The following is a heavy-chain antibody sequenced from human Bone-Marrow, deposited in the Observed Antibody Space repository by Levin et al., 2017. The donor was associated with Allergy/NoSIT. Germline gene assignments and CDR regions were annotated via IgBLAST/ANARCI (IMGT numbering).Heavy chain of an antibody. Sequence: LSLTCAASGFTFTTYALSWVRQAPGKGLEWVSFISGSGASTYYADSVKGRFTISRDNSKNSVYLQMNRLRADDTAVYYCVRDCTSTSCKIIFDYWGRGTLVAVSS. V-gene: IGHV3-23*01. J-gene: IGHJ4*02. CDR1: GFTFTTYA. D-gene: IGHD2-2*01. CDR2: ISGSGAST. CDR3: VRDCTSTSCKIIFDY.